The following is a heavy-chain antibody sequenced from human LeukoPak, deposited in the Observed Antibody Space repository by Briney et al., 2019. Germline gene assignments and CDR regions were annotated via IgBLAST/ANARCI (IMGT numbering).Heavy chain of an antibody. CDR3: ARGDGGYGEDYFDY. V-gene: IGHV1-2*02. Sequence: ASVKVSCKASGYTFTGYYMHWVRQAPGQGLEWMGWINPNSGGTNYAQKFQGRVTMTRDTSISTAYMELSRLRSDDTAVYYCARGDGGYGEDYFDYWGQGTLVTVSS. CDR2: INPNSGGT. D-gene: IGHD5-12*01. CDR1: GYTFTGYY. J-gene: IGHJ4*02.